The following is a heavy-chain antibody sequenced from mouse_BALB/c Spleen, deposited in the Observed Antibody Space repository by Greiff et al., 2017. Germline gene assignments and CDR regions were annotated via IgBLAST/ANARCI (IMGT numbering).Heavy chain of an antibody. Sequence: EVQLVESGPGLVKPSQSLSLTCTVTGYSITSDYAWNWIRQFPGNKLEWMGYISYSGSTSYNPSLKSRISITRDTSKNQFFLQLNSVTTEDTATYYCARRDGYYYFDYWGQGTTLTVSS. CDR2: ISYSGST. CDR3: ARRDGYYYFDY. J-gene: IGHJ2*01. CDR1: GYSITSDYA. D-gene: IGHD2-3*01. V-gene: IGHV3-2*02.